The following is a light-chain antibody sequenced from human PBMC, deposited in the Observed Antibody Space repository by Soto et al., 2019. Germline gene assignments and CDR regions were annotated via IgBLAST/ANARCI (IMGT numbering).Light chain of an antibody. J-gene: IGLJ3*02. CDR3: SSYTSSSSLKWV. CDR2: EVS. CDR1: GIDAGGYNY. Sequence: QSALTQPASVSGSPGQSITISCTGTGIDAGGYNYVSWYQQHPGKAPKLMIYEVSNRPSGVSNRFSGSKSGNTASLTISGLQAEDEDNYYCSSYTSSSSLKWVFGGGTKLTVL. V-gene: IGLV2-14*01.